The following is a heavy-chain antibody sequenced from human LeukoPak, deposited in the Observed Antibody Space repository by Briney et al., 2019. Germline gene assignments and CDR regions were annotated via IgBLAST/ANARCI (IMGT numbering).Heavy chain of an antibody. CDR2: IYSSGNS. CDR3: ARRGIWDLQIGNWFDP. D-gene: IGHD3-16*01. CDR1: GDSITTNSYW. Sequence: SETLSLTRSISGDSITTNSYWWGWIRQSPGKGLEWIGSIYSSGNSYYSPSLKTRATISPDTSKNQYSLRLTSVTAADTAIYYCARRGIWDLQIGNWFDPWGQGILVIVSS. V-gene: IGHV4-39*01. J-gene: IGHJ5*02.